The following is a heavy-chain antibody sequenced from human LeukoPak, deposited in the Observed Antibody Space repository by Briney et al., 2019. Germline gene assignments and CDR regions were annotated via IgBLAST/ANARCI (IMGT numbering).Heavy chain of an antibody. CDR1: GFTFSIYG. CDR2: ISDGGGTT. Sequence: GGSLRLSCAASGFTFSIYGMHWVRQAPGKGLEWVSGISDGGGTTNYADAVKGRFTISRDKSKNTLFLQMNSLRAEGTAVYYCAKSYGDYLGYFDSWGQGTLVTVSS. D-gene: IGHD4-17*01. V-gene: IGHV3-23*01. CDR3: AKSYGDYLGYFDS. J-gene: IGHJ4*02.